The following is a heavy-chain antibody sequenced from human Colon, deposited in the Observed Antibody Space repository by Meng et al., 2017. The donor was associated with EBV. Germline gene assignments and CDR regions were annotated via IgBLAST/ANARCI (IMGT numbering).Heavy chain of an antibody. Sequence: QVHVQEAGPGQVKSSGTPSLTCAVSGGSISSSKWWSWVRPPPGKGLEWIGEIYHSGSTNYNPSLKSRVNISVDKSKNQFSLNLSSVTAADTAVYYCARVGQWLPIDYRGQGTLVTVYS. CDR2: IYHSGST. D-gene: IGHD6-19*01. CDR1: GGSISSSKW. CDR3: ARVGQWLPIDY. J-gene: IGHJ4*02. V-gene: IGHV4-4*02.